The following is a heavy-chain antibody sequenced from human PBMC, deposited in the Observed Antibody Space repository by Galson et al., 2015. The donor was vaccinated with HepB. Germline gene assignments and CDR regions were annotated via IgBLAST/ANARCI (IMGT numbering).Heavy chain of an antibody. CDR2: ITSDGSST. J-gene: IGHJ4*02. D-gene: IGHD1-26*01. CDR3: VRGSRVGAIRTRLRYFNY. CDR1: GFTFSNYW. V-gene: IGHV3-74*01. Sequence: SLRLSCAASGFTFSNYWMHWVRQAPGRGLVWVSRITSDGSSTCYADSVKGRFTISRDNAKNTLYLQMNSLRAEETAMYYCVRGSRVGAIRTRLRYFNYWGQATQVTVSS.